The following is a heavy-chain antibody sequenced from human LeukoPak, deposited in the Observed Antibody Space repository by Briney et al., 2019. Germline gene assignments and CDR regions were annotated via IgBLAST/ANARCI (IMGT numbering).Heavy chain of an antibody. CDR3: ARDLPVYYYGSGSYSGYYGMDV. J-gene: IGHJ6*04. Sequence: PGGSLRLSCAASGFTFSSYEMNWLRQAPGKGLEWVSYISSSGSTIYYADSVKGRFTISRDNAKNSLYLQMNSLRAEDTAVYYCARDLPVYYYGSGSYSGYYGMDVWGKGTTVTVSS. CDR2: ISSSGSTI. CDR1: GFTFSSYE. D-gene: IGHD3-10*01. V-gene: IGHV3-48*03.